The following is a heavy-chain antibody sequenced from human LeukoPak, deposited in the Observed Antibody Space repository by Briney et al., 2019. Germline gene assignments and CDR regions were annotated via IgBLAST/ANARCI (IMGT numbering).Heavy chain of an antibody. Sequence: GGSLRLSCAASGFTFRSYTMHWVRQAPGKGLEWVAVILYDGRTTNYAESVRGRFTISRDTSENTLYLQMNSLRVEDTAVYYCAGSIAYCGGDCRLGDYWGQGTLVTVSS. CDR3: AGSIAYCGGDCRLGDY. V-gene: IGHV3-30*04. CDR1: GFTFRSYT. J-gene: IGHJ4*02. D-gene: IGHD2-21*02. CDR2: ILYDGRTT.